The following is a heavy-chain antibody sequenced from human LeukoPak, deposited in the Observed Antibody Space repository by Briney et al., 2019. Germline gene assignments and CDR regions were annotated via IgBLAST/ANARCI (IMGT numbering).Heavy chain of an antibody. J-gene: IGHJ4*02. V-gene: IGHV1-69*05. D-gene: IGHD5-24*01. Sequence: ASVKVSCEASGGTFSSYAISWVRQTPGQGLEWMGRIIPIFGTANYAQKFQGRVTITTDESTSTAYMELSSLRSEDTAVYYCARDQDGYFGQGTLVTVSS. CDR3: ARDQDGY. CDR1: GGTFSSYA. CDR2: IIPIFGTA.